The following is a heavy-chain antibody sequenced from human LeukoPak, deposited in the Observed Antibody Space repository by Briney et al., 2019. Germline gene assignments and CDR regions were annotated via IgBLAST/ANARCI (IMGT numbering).Heavy chain of an antibody. V-gene: IGHV1-2*02. CDR3: ARDIAAAGSYYLYGMDV. D-gene: IGHD6-13*01. Sequence: ASVKASCKASGYTFTDHYMHWVRQAPGQGLEWMGWINPNSGGTNFVQKFQGRVTMTRDTSISTAYMELSSLRSDDTAVYYCARDIAAAGSYYLYGMDVWGQGTTVTVSS. CDR1: GYTFTDHY. CDR2: INPNSGGT. J-gene: IGHJ6*02.